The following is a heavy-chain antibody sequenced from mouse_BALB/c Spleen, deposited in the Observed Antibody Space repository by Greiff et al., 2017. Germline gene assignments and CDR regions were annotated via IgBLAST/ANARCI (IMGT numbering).Heavy chain of an antibody. CDR3: ARYYDGYWGAMDY. CDR1: GYTFTSYV. Sequence: VQLQQSGPELVKPGASVKISCKASGYTFTSYVMHWVKQKPGQGLEWIGYINPYNDGTKYNEKFKGKATLTSDKSSSTAYMELSSLTSEDSAVYYCARYYDGYWGAMDYWGQGTSVTVSS. CDR2: INPYNDGT. J-gene: IGHJ4*01. V-gene: IGHV1-14*01. D-gene: IGHD2-3*01.